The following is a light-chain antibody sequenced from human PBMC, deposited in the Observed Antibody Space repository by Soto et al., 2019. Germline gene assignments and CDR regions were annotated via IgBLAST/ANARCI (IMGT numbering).Light chain of an antibody. CDR3: VQTAHWPYT. V-gene: IGKV2-30*01. Sequence: VVMPQSPLSLPVTLGQSASISCTSSQSHVYADGNTYLNWLRQRPGQSPRRLIYKVFNRDSGVPDRFSGSASGSEFTLTIRRVEAEDIGVYYCVQTAHWPYTFGRGTKVDIK. CDR1: QSHVYADGNTY. J-gene: IGKJ2*01. CDR2: KVF.